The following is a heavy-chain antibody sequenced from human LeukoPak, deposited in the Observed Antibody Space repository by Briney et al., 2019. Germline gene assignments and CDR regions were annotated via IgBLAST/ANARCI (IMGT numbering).Heavy chain of an antibody. CDR3: ARSSLLWFGELRENYFDY. CDR1: GFTFSSYA. J-gene: IGHJ4*02. CDR2: ISSNGGST. V-gene: IGHV3-64*01. D-gene: IGHD3-10*01. Sequence: GGSLRLSCAASGFTFSSYAMHWVRQAPGKGLEYVSAISSNGGSTYYANSVKGRFTISRDNSKNTLYLQMGSLRAEDMAVYYCARSSLLWFGELRENYFDYWGQGTLGTVSS.